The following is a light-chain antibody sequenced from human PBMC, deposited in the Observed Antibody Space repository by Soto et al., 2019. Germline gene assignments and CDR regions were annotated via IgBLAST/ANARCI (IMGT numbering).Light chain of an antibody. CDR1: QSVTSNY. Sequence: EIVLTQSPGILSLSPGERATLSCRASQSVTSNYLVWYQQKRGQAPRLLIYGASSRATGIPDRFSGSGSGTDFTLTISRLETEDCAVYYCQQYGSSPLTFGGGAKVEIK. J-gene: IGKJ4*01. CDR2: GAS. CDR3: QQYGSSPLT. V-gene: IGKV3-20*01.